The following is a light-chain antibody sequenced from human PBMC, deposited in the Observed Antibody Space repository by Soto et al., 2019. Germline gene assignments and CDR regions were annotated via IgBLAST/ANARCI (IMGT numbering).Light chain of an antibody. CDR3: QQLSKYAFS. J-gene: IGKJ4*01. CDR2: AAS. Sequence: IPLTQSPSSLSASIGDRVTITCRASQDISSYLACYRQNAGKAPELLIEAASTLHSGVPSRYSGSGSGTDFHPSISSLQPEDVANYYCQQLSKYAFSFGGGTKVEIK. V-gene: IGKV1-9*01. CDR1: QDISSY.